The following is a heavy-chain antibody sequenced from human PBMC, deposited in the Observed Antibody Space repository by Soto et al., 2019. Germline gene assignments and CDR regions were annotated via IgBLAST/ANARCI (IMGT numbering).Heavy chain of an antibody. CDR2: IYHTGSA. CDR1: GGTISNGGYS. Sequence: LSLTCTVSGGTISNGGYSWSWIRQPPGKGLEWIGYIYHTGSAFYNPSLRSRVTMSVDRSKNQSSLNLSSVTAADTAVYYCARAVARVTYYFDHWGRGTLVTVSS. D-gene: IGHD4-17*01. V-gene: IGHV4-30-2*01. CDR3: ARAVARVTYYFDH. J-gene: IGHJ4*02.